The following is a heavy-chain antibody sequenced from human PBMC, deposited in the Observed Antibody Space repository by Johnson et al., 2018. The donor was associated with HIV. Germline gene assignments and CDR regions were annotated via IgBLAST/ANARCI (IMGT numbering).Heavy chain of an antibody. Sequence: QMLLVESGGGVVQPGRSLRLSCAASGFTFSENGMHWVRQAPGKGLEWVAVISYDESNKYYADSVKGRFTISRDNSKNTLYLQMNSLRAEDTAVYYCAKDISQWLIRAFDIWGQGTMVTVSS. V-gene: IGHV3-30*18. CDR2: ISYDESNK. D-gene: IGHD5-12*01. CDR3: AKDISQWLIRAFDI. CDR1: GFTFSENG. J-gene: IGHJ3*02.